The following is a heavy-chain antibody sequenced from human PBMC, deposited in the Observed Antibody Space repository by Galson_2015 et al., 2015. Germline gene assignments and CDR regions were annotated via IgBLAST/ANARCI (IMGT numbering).Heavy chain of an antibody. D-gene: IGHD3-22*01. V-gene: IGHV4-59*01. CDR3: ARDPGIHYYDSSGYPADYYYYGMDV. J-gene: IGHJ6*02. CDR1: GGSISSYY. CDR2: IYYSGST. Sequence: SETLSLTCTVSGGSISSYYWSWIRQPPGKGLEWIGYIYYSGSTNYNPSLKSRVTISVDTSKNQFSLKLSSVTAADTAVYYCARDPGIHYYDSSGYPADYYYYGMDVWGQGTTVTVSS.